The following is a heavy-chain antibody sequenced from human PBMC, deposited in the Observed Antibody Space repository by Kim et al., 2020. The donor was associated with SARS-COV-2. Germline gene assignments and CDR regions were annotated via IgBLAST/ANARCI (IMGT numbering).Heavy chain of an antibody. CDR3: ARGVAIRGSYRYRFDY. J-gene: IGHJ4*02. D-gene: IGHD3-16*02. Sequence: SLKSRVTISVDTSKNPFSLKLSSVTAADTAVYYCARGVAIRGSYRYRFDYWGQGTLVTVSS. V-gene: IGHV4-34*01.